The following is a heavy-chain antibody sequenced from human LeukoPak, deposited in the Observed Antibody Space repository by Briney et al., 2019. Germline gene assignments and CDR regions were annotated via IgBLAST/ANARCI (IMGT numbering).Heavy chain of an antibody. D-gene: IGHD1-1*01. CDR1: GFMFNSYV. Sequence: RSGGSLRLSCAASGFMFNSYVMSWVRQAPGKGLEWVAVIWYDGSNKYYADSVKGRFTISRDNSKNTLYLQMNSLRAEDTAVYYWARAGLEGAFDIWGQGTMVTVSS. CDR2: IWYDGSNK. V-gene: IGHV3-33*08. J-gene: IGHJ3*02. CDR3: ARAGLEGAFDI.